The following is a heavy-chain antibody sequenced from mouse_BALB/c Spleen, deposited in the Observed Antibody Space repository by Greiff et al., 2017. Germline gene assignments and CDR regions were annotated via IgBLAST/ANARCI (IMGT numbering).Heavy chain of an antibody. D-gene: IGHD1-2*01. CDR2: ISSGGST. V-gene: IGHV5-6-5*01. CDR1: GFTFSSYA. CDR3: ARVGLTTAFDY. Sequence: EVQVVESGGGLVKPGGSLKLSCAASGFTFSSYAMSWVRQTPEKRLEWVASISSGGSTYYPDSVKGRFTISRDNARNILYLQMSSLRSEDTAMYYCARVGLTTAFDYWGQGTTLTVSS. J-gene: IGHJ2*01.